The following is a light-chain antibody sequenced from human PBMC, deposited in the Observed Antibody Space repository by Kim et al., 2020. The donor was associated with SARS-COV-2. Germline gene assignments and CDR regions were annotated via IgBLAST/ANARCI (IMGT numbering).Light chain of an antibody. J-gene: IGKJ1*01. CDR2: RAS. CDR3: QQYKSQSWT. Sequence: DIQMTQSPSTLSASVGDRVTITCRASQDISDCLAWYQQRAGKAPKLLIYRASDLESGVPSRFSGSGSGTDFSLTISSLQPDDFATYYCQQYKSQSWTFGQGTKVDIK. CDR1: QDISDC. V-gene: IGKV1-5*03.